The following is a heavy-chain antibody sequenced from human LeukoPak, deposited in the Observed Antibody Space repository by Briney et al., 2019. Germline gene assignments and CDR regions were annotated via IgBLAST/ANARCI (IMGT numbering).Heavy chain of an antibody. V-gene: IGHV1-2*02. CDR3: AASRLGELSLPIY. D-gene: IGHD3-16*02. CDR2: INPNSGGT. Sequence: EASVKVSCKASGHTFTVYYMHWVRQAPGQGLEWMGWINPNSGGTNYAQKFQGRVTMTRDTSISTAYMELSRLRSDDTAVYYCAASRLGELSLPIYWGQGTLVTVSS. CDR1: GHTFTVYY. J-gene: IGHJ4*02.